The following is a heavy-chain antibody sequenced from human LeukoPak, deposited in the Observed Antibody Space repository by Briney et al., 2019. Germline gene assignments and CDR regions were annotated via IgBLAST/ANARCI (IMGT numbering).Heavy chain of an antibody. J-gene: IGHJ3*02. CDR3: ARDPHDNWNYDQGAFDI. CDR2: IYSGGST. Sequence: GGSLRLSCAASGFTVSSNYMSWVRQASGKGLEWVSVIYSGGSTYYADSVKGRFTISRDNSKNTLYLQMNSLRAEDTAVYYCARDPHDNWNYDQGAFDIWGQGTMVTVSS. D-gene: IGHD1-7*01. V-gene: IGHV3-53*01. CDR1: GFTVSSNY.